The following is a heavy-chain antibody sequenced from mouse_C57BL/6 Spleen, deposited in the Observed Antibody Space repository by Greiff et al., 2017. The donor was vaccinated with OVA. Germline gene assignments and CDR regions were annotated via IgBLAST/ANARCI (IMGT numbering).Heavy chain of an antibody. D-gene: IGHD1-1*01. CDR2: ISSGGSYT. V-gene: IGHV5-6*01. J-gene: IGHJ2*01. CDR3: ARDYYGSSSFDY. CDR1: GFTFSSYG. Sequence: EVQVVESGGDLVKPGGSLKLSCAASGFTFSSYGMSWVRQTPDKRLEWVATISSGGSYTYYPDSVKGRFTISRDNAKNTLYLQMSSLKSEDTAMYYCARDYYGSSSFDYWGQGTTLTVSS.